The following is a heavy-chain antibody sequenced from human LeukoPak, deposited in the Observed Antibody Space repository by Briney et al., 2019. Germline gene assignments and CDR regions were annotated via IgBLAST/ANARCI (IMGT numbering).Heavy chain of an antibody. D-gene: IGHD6-19*01. CDR3: AKLSPSAVAGDY. Sequence: GGSLRLSCAASGFXFSSYGIHWVRQAPGKGLEWVAVMSYDGSNKYYADPVKGRFTISRDNSKHTLYLQMNSLRAEDTAVYYCAKLSPSAVAGDYWGQGTLVTVSS. J-gene: IGHJ4*02. CDR2: MSYDGSNK. CDR1: GFXFSSYG. V-gene: IGHV3-30*18.